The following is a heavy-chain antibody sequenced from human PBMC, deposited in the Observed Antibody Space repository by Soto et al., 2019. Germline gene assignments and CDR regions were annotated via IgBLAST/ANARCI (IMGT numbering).Heavy chain of an antibody. D-gene: IGHD4-17*01. CDR1: GFTFSSFW. J-gene: IGHJ5*02. V-gene: IGHV3-74*01. CDR3: TRHGSGDYFLFDP. Sequence: PXGSLRLTFSASGFTFSSFWMHWVRQAPGKGLEWVSRASPDGTSTSYADSVKGRFTISRDNAKNTLFMQMNSLRAEDTAVYYCTRHGSGDYFLFDPWGQGTLVTV. CDR2: ASPDGTST.